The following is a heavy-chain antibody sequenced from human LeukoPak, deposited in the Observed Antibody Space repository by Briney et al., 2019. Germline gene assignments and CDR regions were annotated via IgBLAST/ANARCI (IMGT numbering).Heavy chain of an antibody. CDR2: INHSGST. J-gene: IGHJ6*03. D-gene: IGHD3-10*01. V-gene: IGHV4-34*01. CDR1: IESFSGYY. CDR3: ARGGYYYGSGSYLYYYYMDV. Sequence: SETLSLTCAVYIESFSGYYWTWIRQPPGKGLEWIGEINHSGSTNYNPSLKSRVTISADTSKNQFSLKLSSVTAADTAVYYCARGGYYYGSGSYLYYYYMDVWGKGTTVTVSS.